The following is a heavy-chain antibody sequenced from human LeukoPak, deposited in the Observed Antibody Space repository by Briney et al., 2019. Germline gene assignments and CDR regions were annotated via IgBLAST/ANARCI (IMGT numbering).Heavy chain of an antibody. CDR2: IRYDGNNK. J-gene: IGHJ4*02. CDR3: AKDPVDYYETDGYYYSFDS. D-gene: IGHD3-22*01. V-gene: IGHV3-30*02. CDR1: GFPLSNYA. Sequence: GGSLRLSCVASGFPLSNYAMSWVRQVPGKGLDWVSFIRYDGNNKLYADSVKGRFTISRDNSKNTLYLHINSLRAEDTAVYYCAKDPVDYYETDGYYYSFDSWGRGTPVTVSS.